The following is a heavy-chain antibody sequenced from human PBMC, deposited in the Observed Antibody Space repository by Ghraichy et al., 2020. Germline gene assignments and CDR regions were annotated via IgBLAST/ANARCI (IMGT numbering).Heavy chain of an antibody. Sequence: SETLSLTCTVSGGSISNYYWSWIRLPPGRRLEWIGYIYYTGSTNYNPSLKSRVTISIDTSKNQFSLKLSSVTAADTAVYYCARPRFDVGAFDIWGQGTMVTVSS. D-gene: IGHD3-3*01. CDR2: IYYTGST. CDR1: GGSISNYY. V-gene: IGHV4-59*01. J-gene: IGHJ3*02. CDR3: ARPRFDVGAFDI.